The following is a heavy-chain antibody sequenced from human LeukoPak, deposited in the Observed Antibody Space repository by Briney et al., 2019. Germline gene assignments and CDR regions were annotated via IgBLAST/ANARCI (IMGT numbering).Heavy chain of an antibody. D-gene: IGHD6-13*01. CDR1: GYTFTSYD. J-gene: IGHJ6*02. Sequence: ASVKVSCKASGYTFTSYDFNWLRQAPRQGLEWMGWINTNTGNPTYAQGFTGRFVFSLDTSVSTAYLQISSLKAEDTAVYYCARDTYSSSWYWYGLDVWGQGTTVTVSS. V-gene: IGHV7-4-1*02. CDR2: INTNTGNP. CDR3: ARDTYSSSWYWYGLDV.